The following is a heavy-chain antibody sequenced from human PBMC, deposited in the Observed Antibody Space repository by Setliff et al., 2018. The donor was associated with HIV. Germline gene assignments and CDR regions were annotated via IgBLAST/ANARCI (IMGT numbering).Heavy chain of an antibody. CDR2: IYPGDFVT. D-gene: IGHD1-26*01. J-gene: IGHJ4*02. V-gene: IGHV5-51*01. Sequence: GESLKISCQASGYSFTNYWIGWVRQMPRKGLEWIGVIYPGDFVTRYGPSFQGQVFISADRSITTAYLQWDSLKASDTAMYYCTRRRRAPGIEDLEAYWGQGTLVTVSS. CDR1: GYSFTNYW. CDR3: TRRRRAPGIEDLEAY.